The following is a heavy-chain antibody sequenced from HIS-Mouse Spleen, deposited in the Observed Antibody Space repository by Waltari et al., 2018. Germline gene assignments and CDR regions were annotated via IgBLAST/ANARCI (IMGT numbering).Heavy chain of an antibody. J-gene: IGHJ4*02. CDR2: INPNSGNT. CDR1: GYTFTRYD. V-gene: IGHV1-8*01. CDR3: ARGVRYSSSWYVAGVDDY. Sequence: QVQLVQSGAEVKKPGASVKVPCKASGYTFTRYDINWVRQATVQGLEWMGWINPNSGNTGYAQKFQGRVTMTRNTSISTAYMELSSLRSEDTAVYYCARGVRYSSSWYVAGVDDYWGQGTLVTVSS. D-gene: IGHD6-13*01.